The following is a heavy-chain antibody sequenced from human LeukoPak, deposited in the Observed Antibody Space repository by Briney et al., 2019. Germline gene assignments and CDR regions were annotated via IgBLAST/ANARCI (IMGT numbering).Heavy chain of an antibody. CDR3: ARVGAVAGTYYYYYYGMDV. CDR1: GYTFTGYY. Sequence: GASVKVSCKASGYTFTGYYMHWVRQAPGQGLEWMGWINPNSGGTNYAQKFQGRVTMTRDTSISTAYMELSRLRSDDTAVYYYARVGAVAGTYYYYYYGMDVWGQGTTVTVSS. D-gene: IGHD6-19*01. J-gene: IGHJ6*02. V-gene: IGHV1-2*02. CDR2: INPNSGGT.